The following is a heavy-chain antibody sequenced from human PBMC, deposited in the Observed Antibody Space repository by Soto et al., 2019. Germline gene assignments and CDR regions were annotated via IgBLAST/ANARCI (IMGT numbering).Heavy chain of an antibody. D-gene: IGHD3-3*01. Sequence: PGGSLRLSCTASGFTFGDYAMSWFRQATGKGLEWVGFIRSKAYGGTTEYAASVKGRFTISRDDSKSIAYLQMNSLKTEDTAVYYCTRVPTYYDFWSGYQNYYYYYGMDVWGQGTTVTAP. V-gene: IGHV3-49*03. CDR1: GFTFGDYA. CDR2: IRSKAYGGTT. J-gene: IGHJ6*02. CDR3: TRVPTYYDFWSGYQNYYYYYGMDV.